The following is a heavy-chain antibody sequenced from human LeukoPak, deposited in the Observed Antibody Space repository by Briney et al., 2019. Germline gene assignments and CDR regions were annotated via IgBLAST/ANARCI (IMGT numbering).Heavy chain of an antibody. D-gene: IGHD5-12*01. V-gene: IGHV3-23*01. CDR3: AKGAYDYIEIAYFDY. J-gene: IGHJ4*02. Sequence: GGSLRLSCAASGFTFSNCAMNWVRQAPGKGLEWVAVLIGSSGATDYADSVKGRFTISRDNSKNTLFLQMNSLRAEDTAIYYCAKGAYDYIEIAYFDYWGQGPLVTVSS. CDR2: LIGSSGAT. CDR1: GFTFSNCA.